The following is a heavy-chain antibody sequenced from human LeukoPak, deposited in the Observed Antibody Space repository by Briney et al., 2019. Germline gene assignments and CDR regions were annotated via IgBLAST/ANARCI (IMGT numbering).Heavy chain of an antibody. CDR3: ARDGNYYYDSSGLDY. CDR1: GGTFTDYA. Sequence: GGSLRLSCAASGGTFTDYAIHWVRQAPGNGLEWVTSISYDGKDKYYAESLRGRFTTSRDNSKNTIYLQMNSLRAEDTAVYYCARDGNYYYDSSGLDYWGQGTLVTVSS. V-gene: IGHV3-30*04. J-gene: IGHJ4*02. CDR2: ISYDGKDK. D-gene: IGHD3-22*01.